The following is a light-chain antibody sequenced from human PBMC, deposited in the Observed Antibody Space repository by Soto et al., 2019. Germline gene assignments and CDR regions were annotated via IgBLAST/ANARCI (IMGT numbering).Light chain of an antibody. Sequence: EIVMTQSPATLSVSPGERATLSCRASQSVSSNLAWYQQKPGQAPRLLIYGASTRATGIPARFSGSGSGTGFTLTISSLQSEDYAVYYCQQYNNWLQLTFGGGTKVEIK. CDR2: GAS. V-gene: IGKV3-15*01. J-gene: IGKJ4*01. CDR3: QQYNNWLQLT. CDR1: QSVSSN.